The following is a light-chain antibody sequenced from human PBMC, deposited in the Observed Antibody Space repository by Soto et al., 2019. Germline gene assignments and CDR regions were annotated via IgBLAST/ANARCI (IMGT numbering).Light chain of an antibody. CDR1: SSDVGAYNY. Sequence: QSALTQPPSASGSPGQSVTISCTGTSSDVGAYNYVSWYQQYPGKAPKLMIYELSKRPSGVPDRFSGSKSGKTASLTVSGLQPEDEADYYCTSYAGSNIWVFGGGTKVTVL. CDR2: ELS. J-gene: IGLJ3*02. V-gene: IGLV2-8*01. CDR3: TSYAGSNIWV.